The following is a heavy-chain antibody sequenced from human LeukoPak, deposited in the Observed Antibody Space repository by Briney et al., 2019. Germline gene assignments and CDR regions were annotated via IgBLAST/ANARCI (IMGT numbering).Heavy chain of an antibody. CDR3: AKDSPFIGPY. D-gene: IGHD1-26*01. V-gene: IGHV3-23*01. Sequence: PGGSLRLSCAASGFTFSSYEMNWVRQAPGKGLEWVAGTNGGGRSTYYADSVKGRFTISRDNAKNTLSLQMDSLRAEDTAVYYCAKDSPFIGPYWGQGTLVTVSS. J-gene: IGHJ4*02. CDR1: GFTFSSYE. CDR2: TNGGGRST.